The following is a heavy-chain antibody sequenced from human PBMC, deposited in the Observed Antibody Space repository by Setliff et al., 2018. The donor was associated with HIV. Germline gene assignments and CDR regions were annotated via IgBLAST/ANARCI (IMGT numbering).Heavy chain of an antibody. CDR3: ARAPTHYFGNNKSSWPDAFDI. CDR2: ISRSGST. CDR1: GGSLSDYY. D-gene: IGHD3-10*01. V-gene: IGHV4-34*01. J-gene: IGHJ3*02. Sequence: SETLSLTCAVSGGSLSDYYWSWIRQPPGKGLEWIGEISRSGSTNDNPSLTSRVTISGDMSKCQFSLKLNSVTDADTAVYYCARAPTHYFGNNKSSWPDAFDIWGLGTMVTVSS.